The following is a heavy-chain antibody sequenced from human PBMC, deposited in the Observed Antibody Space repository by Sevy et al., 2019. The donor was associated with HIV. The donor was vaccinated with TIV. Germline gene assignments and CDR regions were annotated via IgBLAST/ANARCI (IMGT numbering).Heavy chain of an antibody. CDR2: IYYNGHI. D-gene: IGHD1-26*01. CDR3: AGENAWGRGYS. V-gene: IGHV4-59*08. J-gene: IGHJ4*02. CDR1: GGSITSLY. Sequence: SETLSLTCTVSGGSITSLYWNWIRQPPGKGLEWIANIYYNGHINYNPSLKNRVTLSLDTSKNQFSLKLSSVTAADTAMYYCAGENAWGRGYSWGQGTLVTVSS.